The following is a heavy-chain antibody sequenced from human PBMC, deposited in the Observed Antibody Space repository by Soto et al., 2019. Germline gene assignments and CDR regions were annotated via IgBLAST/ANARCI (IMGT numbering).Heavy chain of an antibody. V-gene: IGHV5-51*01. Sequence: GESLKISCKGSRYSFTSYWIGWVRQMPGKGLEWMGIIYPSDSDTRYSPSFQGQVTISADKSISTAYLQWSSLKASDTAMYYCAETLNYSSASGSYSTFDYWGQGTLVTVSS. CDR3: AETLNYSSASGSYSTFDY. CDR1: RYSFTSYW. J-gene: IGHJ4*02. D-gene: IGHD3-10*01. CDR2: IYPSDSDT.